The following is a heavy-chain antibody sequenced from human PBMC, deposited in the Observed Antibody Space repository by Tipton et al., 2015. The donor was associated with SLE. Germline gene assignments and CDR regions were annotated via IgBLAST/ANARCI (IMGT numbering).Heavy chain of an antibody. Sequence: TLSLTCTVSGGSISSSSYYWGWIRQPPGKGLEWIGSIYYSGSTYYNPSLKSRVTISVDTSKNQFSLKLRYVNAADTAVYYCARMNADYGSGSYCALFDYWGQGTLVTLAS. CDR1: GGSISSSSYY. V-gene: IGHV4-39*07. CDR2: IYYSGST. CDR3: ARMNADYGSGSYCALFDY. D-gene: IGHD3-10*01. J-gene: IGHJ4*02.